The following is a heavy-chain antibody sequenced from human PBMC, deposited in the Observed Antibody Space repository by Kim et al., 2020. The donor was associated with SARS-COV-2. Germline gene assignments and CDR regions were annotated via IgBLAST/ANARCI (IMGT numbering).Heavy chain of an antibody. J-gene: IGHJ4*02. V-gene: IGHV3-33*08. CDR2: IWYDGSNK. CDR1: GFTFSSYG. CDR3: ARDLGERYSSTDAGSDY. D-gene: IGHD6-13*01. Sequence: GGSLRLSCAASGFTFSSYGMHWVRQAPGKGLEWVAVIWYDGSNKYYADSVKGRFTISRDNSKNTLYLQMNSLRAEDTAVYYCARDLGERYSSTDAGSDYWGQRTLVTVSS.